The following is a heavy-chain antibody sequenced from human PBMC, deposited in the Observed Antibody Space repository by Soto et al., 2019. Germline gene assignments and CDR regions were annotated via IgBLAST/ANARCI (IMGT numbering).Heavy chain of an antibody. D-gene: IGHD6-25*01. CDR3: ARGFLIAAASDY. V-gene: IGHV4-31*03. Sequence: PSETPSPPRPFPGCSLNNGGLYWGWVPQPPGKGLEWVGYIYYSGSTYYNPSLKSRVSISVDTSINQFSLKLNSVTAADTAVYYCARGFLIAAASDYWGRGTLVTVSS. J-gene: IGHJ4*02. CDR1: GCSLNNGGLY. CDR2: IYYSGST.